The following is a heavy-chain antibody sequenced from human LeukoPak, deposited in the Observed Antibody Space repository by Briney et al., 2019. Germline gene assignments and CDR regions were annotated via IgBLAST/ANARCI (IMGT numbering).Heavy chain of an antibody. V-gene: IGHV3-11*01. D-gene: IGHD3-3*01. J-gene: IGHJ4*02. CDR2: ISSSGSTI. Sequence: NPGGSLRLSCAASGFTFSDYYMSWIRQAPGKGLEWVSYISSSGSTIYYADSVKGRFTISRDNAKNSLYLQMNSLRAGDTAVYYCARVLPGVVIADYWGQGTLVTVSS. CDR1: GFTFSDYY. CDR3: ARVLPGVVIADY.